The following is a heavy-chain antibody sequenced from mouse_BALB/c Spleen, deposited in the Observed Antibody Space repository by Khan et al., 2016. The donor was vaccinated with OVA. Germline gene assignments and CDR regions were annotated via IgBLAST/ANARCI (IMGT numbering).Heavy chain of an antibody. D-gene: IGHD3-2*02. Sequence: QIQLVQSGAELVRPGASVKLSCTTSGYIFTNYWIHWVKQRSGQGLEWIARIYPGTDNTYYNEKLKDKATLTVDKSSSTAYMQLSSLKSEDSAVYFCAREEALYYFDYWGQGTTLTVSS. J-gene: IGHJ2*01. CDR2: IYPGTDNT. CDR1: GYIFTNYW. V-gene: IGHV1-76*01. CDR3: AREEALYYFDY.